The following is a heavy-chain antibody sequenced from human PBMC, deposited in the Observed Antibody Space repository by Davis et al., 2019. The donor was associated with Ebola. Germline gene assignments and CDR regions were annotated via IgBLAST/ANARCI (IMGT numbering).Heavy chain of an antibody. V-gene: IGHV3-48*02. D-gene: IGHD1-26*01. CDR2: ISETETTM. Sequence: PGGSLRLSCVASGFTFSSYEMNWVRQTPGKGLEWISYISETETTMYYADSVKGRFTISRHNSKNTLYLQMSSLRKEDTALYYCARVESGNYYYYWGQGTLVTVAS. J-gene: IGHJ4*02. CDR3: ARVESGNYYYY. CDR1: GFTFSSYE.